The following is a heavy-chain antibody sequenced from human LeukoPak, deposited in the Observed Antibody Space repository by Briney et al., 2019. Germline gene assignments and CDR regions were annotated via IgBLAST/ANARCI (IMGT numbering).Heavy chain of an antibody. CDR2: IGPTGDT. CDR1: GFTFSNFD. V-gene: IGHV3-13*04. CDR3: ARGGGFDY. Sequence: SGGSLRLSCAASGFTFSNFDMHWVRQPTGKGLEWVSGIGPTGDTYYAGSVKGRFTISRENAKNSLYLQMNSLRAGDTAVYYCARGGGFDYWGQGTLVTVSS. J-gene: IGHJ4*02. D-gene: IGHD3-10*01.